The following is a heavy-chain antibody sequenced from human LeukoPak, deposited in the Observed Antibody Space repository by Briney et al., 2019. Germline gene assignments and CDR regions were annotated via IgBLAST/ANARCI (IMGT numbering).Heavy chain of an antibody. CDR1: GFTFSTYA. V-gene: IGHV3-23*01. D-gene: IGHD1-20*01. J-gene: IGHJ6*02. CDR2: ISASGGST. CDR3: AKDITGTSYFYGLDV. Sequence: GGSLRLSCAAYGFTFSTYAMTWVRQAPGRGLEWGSGISASGGSTFYADSVKGRFAISRDNSTNTLYLQMNSLRAEDTAVYYCAKDITGTSYFYGLDVWGQGTTVTVSS.